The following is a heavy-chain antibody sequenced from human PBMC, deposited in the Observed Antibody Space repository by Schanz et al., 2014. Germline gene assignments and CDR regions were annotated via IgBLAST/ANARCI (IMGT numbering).Heavy chain of an antibody. Sequence: VQLLESGGGLVQPGGSLRLSCAASGFTFSNYAMSWVRQPPGKGLEWIGEIYHSGRTNYDPSLKSRVTISMDNSNNQLYLKVSSVTAADTAIYYCARGDISGYNGGLVAAWGQGMLDNAS. CDR2: IYHSGRT. CDR3: ARGDISGYNGGLVAA. D-gene: IGHD5-12*01. CDR1: GFTFSNYAM. J-gene: IGHJ5*02. V-gene: IGHV4-4*02.